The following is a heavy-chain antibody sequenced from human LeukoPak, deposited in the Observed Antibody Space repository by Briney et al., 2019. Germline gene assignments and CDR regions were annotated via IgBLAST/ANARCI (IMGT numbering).Heavy chain of an antibody. CDR1: GGSFSGYY. Sequence: KPSETLSLTCAVHGGSFSGYYWTSIRQPPGKGLGRIGEIHYSGRINYNPSLKSRVTISADTSNNHFSLKMNSVTAADTAVYYCSRGTDAYKCGNSWGQGTLVTVS. J-gene: IGHJ4*02. CDR2: IHYSGRI. D-gene: IGHD5-24*01. CDR3: SRGTDAYKCGNS. V-gene: IGHV4-34*01.